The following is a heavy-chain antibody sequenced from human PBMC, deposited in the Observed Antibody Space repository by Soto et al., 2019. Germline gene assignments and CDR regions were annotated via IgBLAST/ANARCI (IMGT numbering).Heavy chain of an antibody. CDR3: ATRRGAGGDFDY. CDR1: GFTFSSYA. J-gene: IGHJ4*02. D-gene: IGHD2-15*01. V-gene: IGHV3-23*01. Sequence: DVQLLESGGGLVQPEGSLRLSCAASGFTFSSYAMGWVRQGPGKGLEWVAGVSIGGSTHYADSVSGRFTIHRGNTKNTLSLQMNSLTAEDTAVYFCATRRGAGGDFDYWGQGALVTVSS. CDR2: VSIGGST.